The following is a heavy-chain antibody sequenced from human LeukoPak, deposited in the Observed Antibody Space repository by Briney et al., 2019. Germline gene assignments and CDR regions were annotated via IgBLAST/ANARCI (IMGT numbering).Heavy chain of an antibody. V-gene: IGHV3-66*01. Sequence: GGSLRLSCAASGFAVSSNYMSWVRQAPGKGLEWVSVIYSGGSTYYVDSVKGRFTISRDNSKNTLYLQMNSLRAEDTAVYYCARGPVATVTTWPAFDIWGQGTMVTVSS. CDR2: IYSGGST. CDR3: ARGPVATVTTWPAFDI. J-gene: IGHJ3*02. D-gene: IGHD4-17*01. CDR1: GFAVSSNY.